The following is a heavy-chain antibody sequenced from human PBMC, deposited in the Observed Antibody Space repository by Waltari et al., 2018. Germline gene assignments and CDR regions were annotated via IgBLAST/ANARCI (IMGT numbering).Heavy chain of an antibody. CDR2: IYHSGST. CDR3: ARSKGDAFDI. J-gene: IGHJ3*02. CDR1: GYSISSGYY. V-gene: IGHV4-38-2*01. Sequence: QVQLQESGPGLVKPSETLSLTCAVSGYSISSGYYWGWIRQPPGKGLEWIGSIYHSGSTYYNPSLKSRVTISVDTSKNQFSLKLSSVTAADTAVYYCARSKGDAFDIWGQGTMVTVSS.